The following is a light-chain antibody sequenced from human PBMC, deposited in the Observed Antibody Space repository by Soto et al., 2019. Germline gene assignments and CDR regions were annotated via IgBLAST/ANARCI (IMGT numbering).Light chain of an antibody. CDR3: QQYVTSRRT. V-gene: IGKV3-20*01. CDR2: GAS. J-gene: IGKJ1*01. CDR1: LSVSGSQ. Sequence: EVVLPQSPGTLSLSPGERATLSCISSLSVSGSQLAWYQQKPGQPPRLLIYGASSRAAGIPDRFSGSGSGTDFTLTINRLEPEDFAVYYCQQYVTSRRTFGPGTKVDIK.